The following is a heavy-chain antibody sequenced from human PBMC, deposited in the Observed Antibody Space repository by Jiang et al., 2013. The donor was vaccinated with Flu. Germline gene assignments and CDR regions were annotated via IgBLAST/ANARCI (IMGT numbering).Heavy chain of an antibody. CDR2: IYSGGST. Sequence: FTVSSNYMSWVRQAPGKGLEWVSVIYSGGSTYYADSVKGRFTISRDNSKNTLYLQMNSLRAEDTAVYYCARDLGHYYGSGSYLSPHWFDPWGQGTLVTVSS. J-gene: IGHJ5*02. V-gene: IGHV3-53*05. CDR1: FTVSSNY. CDR3: ARDLGHYYGSGSYLSPHWFDP. D-gene: IGHD3-10*01.